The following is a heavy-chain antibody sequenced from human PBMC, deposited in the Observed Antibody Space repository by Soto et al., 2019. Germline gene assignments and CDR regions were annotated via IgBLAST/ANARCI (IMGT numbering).Heavy chain of an antibody. J-gene: IGHJ4*02. D-gene: IGHD3-9*01. CDR1: GFTFSSHS. V-gene: IGHV3-21*04. Sequence: EVQVVESGGGLVKPGGSLRLSCAASGFTFSSHSMNWVRQAPGKGLEWVSTISSSSTYIYYADSVKGRFTISRDNAKNSLYLQMNSLRAVDTAVYYCAKVTGYYMDHWGQGTLVTVSS. CDR2: ISSSSTYI. CDR3: AKVTGYYMDH.